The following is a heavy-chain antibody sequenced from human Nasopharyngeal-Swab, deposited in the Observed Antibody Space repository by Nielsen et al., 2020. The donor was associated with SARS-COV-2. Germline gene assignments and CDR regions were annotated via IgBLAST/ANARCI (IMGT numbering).Heavy chain of an antibody. J-gene: IGHJ4*02. V-gene: IGHV1-8*01. D-gene: IGHD3-10*01. CDR1: GDTFTSYD. CDR3: ARDPYYYGSGSQRDFDY. CDR2: MNPNSGNT. Sequence: ASVKVSCKASGDTFTSYDINWVRQATGQGLEWMGWMNPNSGNTGYAQKFQGRVTMTRNTSISTAYMELSSLRSEDTAVYYCARDPYYYGSGSQRDFDYWGQGTLVTVSS.